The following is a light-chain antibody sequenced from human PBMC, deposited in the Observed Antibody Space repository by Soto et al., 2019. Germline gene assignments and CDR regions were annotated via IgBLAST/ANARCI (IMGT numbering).Light chain of an antibody. CDR2: WAS. J-gene: IGKJ3*01. V-gene: IGKV4-1*01. Sequence: DIVMTQSPDSLSVSLGERATINCKSSRSILSSSNNKNFLAWYQQKPGQPPRLLIYWASTRQSGVPDRFSGSGSGTDFTLTISSLQAEDVAVYYCQQYHSSPFTFGPGTKVDIK. CDR3: QQYHSSPFT. CDR1: RSILSSSNNKNF.